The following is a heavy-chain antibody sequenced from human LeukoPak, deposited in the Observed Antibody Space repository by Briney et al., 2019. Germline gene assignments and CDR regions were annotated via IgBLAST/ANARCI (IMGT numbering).Heavy chain of an antibody. J-gene: IGHJ4*02. V-gene: IGHV4-59*11. CDR3: ARRNGDY. CDR1: GGSISCHY. Sequence: SETLSLTCTVSGGSISCHYWSWIRQPPGKGLEWIGYIYYSGSTNYNPSLKSRVTISVDTSKNQFSLKLSSVTAADTAVYYCARRNGDYWGQGTLVTVSS. CDR2: IYYSGST.